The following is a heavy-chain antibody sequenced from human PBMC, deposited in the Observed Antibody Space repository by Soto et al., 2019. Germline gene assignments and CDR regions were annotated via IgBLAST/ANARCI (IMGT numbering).Heavy chain of an antibody. CDR2: INHSGST. J-gene: IGHJ4*02. CDR1: GGSFSGYY. Sequence: PSETLSLTCAVYGGSFSGYYWSWIRQPPGKGLEWIGEINHSGSTSYNPSLKNRVTISVDTSKNQFSLKLSSMTAADTAVYYCSASPVTLAGQNFDSWGQGTLVTVSS. V-gene: IGHV4-34*01. D-gene: IGHD6-19*01. CDR3: SASPVTLAGQNFDS.